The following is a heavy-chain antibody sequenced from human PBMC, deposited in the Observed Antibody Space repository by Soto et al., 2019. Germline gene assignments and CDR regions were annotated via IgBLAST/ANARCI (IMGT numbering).Heavy chain of an antibody. CDR3: AKVWDIVLMNPGWFDP. CDR1: GFTFSSYG. D-gene: IGHD2-8*01. Sequence: GGSLRLSCAASGFTFSSYGMHWVRQAPGKGLEWVAVISYDGSNKYYADSVKGRFTISRDNSKNTLYLQMNSLRAEDTAVCYCAKVWDIVLMNPGWFDPWGQGTLVTVSS. V-gene: IGHV3-30*18. CDR2: ISYDGSNK. J-gene: IGHJ5*02.